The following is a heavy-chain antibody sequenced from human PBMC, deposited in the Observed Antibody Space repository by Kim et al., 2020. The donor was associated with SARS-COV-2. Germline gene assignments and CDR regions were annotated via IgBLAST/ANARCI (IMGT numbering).Heavy chain of an antibody. Sequence: TEPVKGKLTISRDDSKTTLHLQMNSLKTEDTAVYYCTTARYDYSDSNDFWGQGTLVTVSS. D-gene: IGHD4-17*01. J-gene: IGHJ4*02. CDR3: TTARYDYSDSNDF. V-gene: IGHV3-15*01.